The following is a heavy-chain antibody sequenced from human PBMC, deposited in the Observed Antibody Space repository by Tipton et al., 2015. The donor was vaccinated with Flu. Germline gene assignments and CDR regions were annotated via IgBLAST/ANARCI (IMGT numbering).Heavy chain of an antibody. Sequence: SLRLSCGVSGFSVSSNYMTWVRQAPGKGLEWVSVIYSGGSTYSADSVKGRFTISRDNSKNTPYLQMNSLRAEDTAVYYCARGRGYCITTTCLLPFDFWGQGTLVTVSS. D-gene: IGHD2-2*01. CDR3: ARGRGYCITTTCLLPFDF. CDR2: IYSGGST. V-gene: IGHV3-53*01. CDR1: GFSVSSNY. J-gene: IGHJ4*02.